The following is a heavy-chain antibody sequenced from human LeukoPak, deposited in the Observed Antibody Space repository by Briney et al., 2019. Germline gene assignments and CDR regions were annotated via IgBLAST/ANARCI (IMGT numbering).Heavy chain of an antibody. CDR2: ISYDGSNK. D-gene: IGHD5-18*01. Sequence: GGSLTLSCTASGFTFSDYGMHWVRQAPGKGLEWVAVISYDGSNKYYADSVKGRFTISRDNSKNTLYLQMSSLRAEDTAVYYCARLRGYSYGSDAFDIWGQGTMVTVSS. V-gene: IGHV3-30*19. CDR3: ARLRGYSYGSDAFDI. CDR1: GFTFSDYG. J-gene: IGHJ3*02.